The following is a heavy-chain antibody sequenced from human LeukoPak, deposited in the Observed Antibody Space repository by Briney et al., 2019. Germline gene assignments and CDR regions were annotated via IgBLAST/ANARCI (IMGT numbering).Heavy chain of an antibody. D-gene: IGHD3-10*01. J-gene: IGHJ5*02. V-gene: IGHV3-15*01. CDR2: IKSKTDGGTI. CDR1: GFTFSSIW. CDR3: SLVRGVNNWFDP. Sequence: KAGGSLRLSCATSGFTFSSIWMSWVCQAPGKGLEWVGRIKSKTDGGTIDYAAPVKGRFSISGDDSNNTLYLQMNSLKIEDTAVYYCSLVRGVNNWFDPWGQGTLVTVSS.